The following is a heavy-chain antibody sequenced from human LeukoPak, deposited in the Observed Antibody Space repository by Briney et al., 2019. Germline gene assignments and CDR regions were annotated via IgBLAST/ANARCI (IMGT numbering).Heavy chain of an antibody. D-gene: IGHD1-26*01. J-gene: IGHJ4*02. CDR2: ITSTSDTI. CDR1: GFTFSSYW. Sequence: GGSLRLSCAASGFTFSSYWMHWVRQAPGKGLEWLSYITSTSDTIYYADSVKGRFTISRDNAKNSLYLQMNSLRAEDTAVYYCASFPWDLRPTWGQGTLVSVAS. V-gene: IGHV3-48*01. CDR3: ASFPWDLRPT.